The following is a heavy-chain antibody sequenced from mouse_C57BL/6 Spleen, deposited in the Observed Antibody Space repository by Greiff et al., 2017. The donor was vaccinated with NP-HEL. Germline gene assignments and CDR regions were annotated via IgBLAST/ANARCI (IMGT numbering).Heavy chain of an antibody. J-gene: IGHJ3*01. CDR2: IDPEDGDT. CDR3: TVYYGNYAWFAY. D-gene: IGHD2-1*01. V-gene: IGHV14-1*01. Sequence: VQLQQSGAELVRPGASVKLSCTASGFNIKDYYMHWVKQRPEQGLEWIGRIDPEDGDTEYAPKFQGKATMTADTSSNTAYLQLSSLTSEDTAVYYCTVYYGNYAWFAYWGQGTLVTVSA. CDR1: GFNIKDYY.